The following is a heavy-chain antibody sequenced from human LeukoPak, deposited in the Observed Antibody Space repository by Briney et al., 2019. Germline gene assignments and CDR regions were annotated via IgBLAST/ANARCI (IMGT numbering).Heavy chain of an antibody. Sequence: SVKVSCKASGGTFISYAISWVRQAPGQGLEWMGGIIPIFGTANYAQKFQGRVTITADESTTTAYMELRSLRSDDTAVYYCSREFPFCGADCFSGVFDIWGQGTTVTVSS. CDR2: IIPIFGTA. CDR3: SREFPFCGADCFSGVFDI. CDR1: GGTFISYA. J-gene: IGHJ6*02. V-gene: IGHV1-69*13. D-gene: IGHD2-21*02.